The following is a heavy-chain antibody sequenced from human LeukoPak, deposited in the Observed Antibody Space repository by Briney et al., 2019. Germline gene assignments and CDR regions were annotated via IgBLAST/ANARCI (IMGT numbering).Heavy chain of an antibody. CDR2: ISSDGSST. CDR1: GLTFSIYY. CDR3: ARGGSGYSLRFDP. D-gene: IGHD3-22*01. J-gene: IGHJ5*02. V-gene: IGHV3-74*01. Sequence: GGSLRLSCAASGLTFSIYYMHWVRQAPGKGPVWVSRISSDGSSTSYADSVKGRFTISRDNAKNSLYLQMNSLRAEDTAVYYCARGGSGYSLRFDPWGQGTLVTVSS.